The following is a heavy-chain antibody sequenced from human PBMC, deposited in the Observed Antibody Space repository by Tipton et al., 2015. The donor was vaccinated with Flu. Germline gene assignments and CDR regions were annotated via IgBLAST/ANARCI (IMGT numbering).Heavy chain of an antibody. Sequence: SLRLSCAASGFIFSTYGMHWVRQAPGKGLEWVAVIWYDGSNKYYADSVKGRFTISRDNSKNTVYPQMNSLRAEDTAVYYCARDKNEFYAFENWAQGTLVTVSS. CDR3: ARDKNEFYAFEN. D-gene: IGHD2/OR15-2a*01. V-gene: IGHV3-33*01. CDR1: GFIFSTYG. CDR2: IWYDGSNK. J-gene: IGHJ4*02.